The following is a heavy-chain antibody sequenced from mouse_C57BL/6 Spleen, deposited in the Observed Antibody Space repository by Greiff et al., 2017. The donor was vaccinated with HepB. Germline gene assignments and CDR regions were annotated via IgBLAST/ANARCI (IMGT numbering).Heavy chain of an antibody. J-gene: IGHJ4*01. Sequence: VQLQQSGPELVKPGASVKISCKASGYTFTDYYMNWVKQSHGKSLEWIGDINPNNGGTSYNQKFKGKATLTVDKSSSTAYMELRSLTSEDSAVYYCASPTVVATDYYAMDYWGQGTSVTVSS. D-gene: IGHD1-1*01. CDR3: ASPTVVATDYYAMDY. CDR2: INPNNGGT. V-gene: IGHV1-26*01. CDR1: GYTFTDYY.